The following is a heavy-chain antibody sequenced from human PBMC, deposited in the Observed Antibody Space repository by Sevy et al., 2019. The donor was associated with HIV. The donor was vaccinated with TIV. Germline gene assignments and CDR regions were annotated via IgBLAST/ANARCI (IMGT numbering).Heavy chain of an antibody. D-gene: IGHD3-3*01. CDR2: IYTSGST. CDR1: GGSISSYY. J-gene: IGHJ4*02. Sequence: SETLSLTCTVSGGSISSYYWSWIRQPAGKGLEWIGRIYTSGSTNYNPSLKSRVTMSVDTSKNQFSPKLSSVTAADTAVYYCARGPPEREITIFGVVIMEGYYFDYWGQGTLVTVSS. CDR3: ARGPPEREITIFGVVIMEGYYFDY. V-gene: IGHV4-4*07.